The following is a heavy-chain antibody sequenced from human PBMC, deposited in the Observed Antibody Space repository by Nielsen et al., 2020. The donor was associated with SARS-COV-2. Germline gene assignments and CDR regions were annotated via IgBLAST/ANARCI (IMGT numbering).Heavy chain of an antibody. CDR3: ARDPGYCSGGSCYRNYYYYYYMDV. D-gene: IGHD2-15*01. CDR2: IWYDGSNK. CDR1: GFTFSSYG. J-gene: IGHJ6*03. Sequence: GGSLRLSCAASGFTFSSYGTHWVRQAPGKGLEWVAVIWYDGSNKYYADSVKGRFTISRDNSKNTLYLQMNSLRAEDTAVYYCARDPGYCSGGSCYRNYYYYYYMDVWGKGTTVTVSS. V-gene: IGHV3-33*08.